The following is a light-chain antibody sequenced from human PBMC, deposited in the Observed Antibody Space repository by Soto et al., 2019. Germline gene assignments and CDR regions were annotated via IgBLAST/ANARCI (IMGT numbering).Light chain of an antibody. CDR2: DAS. CDR1: QSVGGY. Sequence: EIVLTQSPATLSLSPGERATLSCRARQSVGGYLDWYQQKPGQAPRLLIYDASNRARGIPARFSGSGSGTDFTLTISSLEPEDLAVYYCHQRSNWPPLTFGGGTKGEIK. J-gene: IGKJ4*01. CDR3: HQRSNWPPLT. V-gene: IGKV3-11*01.